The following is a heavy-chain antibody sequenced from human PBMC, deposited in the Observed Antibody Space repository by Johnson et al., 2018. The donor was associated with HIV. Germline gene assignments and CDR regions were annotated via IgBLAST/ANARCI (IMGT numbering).Heavy chain of an antibody. D-gene: IGHD3-10*01. CDR3: AKTRMGGILDAVDL. Sequence: QVQLVESGGGVVQPGRSLRLSCTASGFTFSNYAIHWVRQAPGKGLEWVAGITYDGTNKYYADSVKGRFTLSRDNSKNTLDLQMNSLTIEDTAVFYCAKTRMGGILDAVDLWGQGTMVIVS. CDR1: GFTFSNYA. V-gene: IGHV3-30*18. J-gene: IGHJ3*01. CDR2: ITYDGTNK.